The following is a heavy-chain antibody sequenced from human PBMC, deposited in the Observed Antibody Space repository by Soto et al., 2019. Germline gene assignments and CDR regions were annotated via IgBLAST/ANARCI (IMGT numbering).Heavy chain of an antibody. CDR1: GFTFSSYW. V-gene: IGHV3-74*01. J-gene: IGHJ4*02. CDR3: ARTMGSSSWYRVLDY. Sequence: GGSLRLSCAASGFTFSSYWMHWVRQAPGKGLVWVSRINSDGSSTSYADSVKGRFTISRDNAKNTLYLQMNSLRAEDTAVYYCARTMGSSSWYRVLDYWGQGTLVTVS. CDR2: INSDGSST. D-gene: IGHD6-13*01.